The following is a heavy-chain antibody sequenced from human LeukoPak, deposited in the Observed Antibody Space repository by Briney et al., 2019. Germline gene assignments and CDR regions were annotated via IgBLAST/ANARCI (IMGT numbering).Heavy chain of an antibody. J-gene: IGHJ3*02. Sequence: GGSLRLSCAASGFTFSDYYMSWIRQAPGKGLEWVSYISSSGSTIYYADSVKGRFTISRDNAKNSLYLQMNSLRAEDPAVYYCARDYYDSSGYYLAFDIWGQGTMVTVSS. CDR2: ISSSGSTI. V-gene: IGHV3-11*01. D-gene: IGHD3-22*01. CDR3: ARDYYDSSGYYLAFDI. CDR1: GFTFSDYY.